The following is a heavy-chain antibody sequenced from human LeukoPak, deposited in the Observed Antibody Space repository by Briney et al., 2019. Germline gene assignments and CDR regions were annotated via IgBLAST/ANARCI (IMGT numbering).Heavy chain of an antibody. CDR3: ARADAGIAVAGPWD. D-gene: IGHD6-19*01. Sequence: PGGSLRLSCAASGFTFSSYSMNWVRQAPGKGLEWVSSISSSSSYIYYADSVKGRFTISRDNAKNSLYLQMNSLRAEDTAVYYCARADAGIAVAGPWDWGQRTLVTVSS. J-gene: IGHJ4*02. CDR1: GFTFSSYS. V-gene: IGHV3-21*01. CDR2: ISSSSSYI.